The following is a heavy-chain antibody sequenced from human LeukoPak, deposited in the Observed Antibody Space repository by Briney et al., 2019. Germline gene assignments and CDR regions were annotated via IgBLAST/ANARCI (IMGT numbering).Heavy chain of an antibody. CDR2: IYYSGST. Sequence: SETLSLTCTVSGGSLSSSSYYWGWIRQPPGKGLEWIGSIYYSGSTYYNPSLKSRVTISVDTSQNPFSMKLSSVTAADTAVYYCAGSCTNGVCPEGYYYYGMDVWGQGTTVTVSS. CDR1: GGSLSSSSYY. J-gene: IGHJ6*02. CDR3: AGSCTNGVCPEGYYYYGMDV. D-gene: IGHD2-8*01. V-gene: IGHV4-39*01.